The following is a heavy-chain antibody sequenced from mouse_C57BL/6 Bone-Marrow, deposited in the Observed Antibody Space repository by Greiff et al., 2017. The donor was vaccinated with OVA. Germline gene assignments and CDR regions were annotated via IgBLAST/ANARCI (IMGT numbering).Heavy chain of an antibody. Sequence: VQLQQSGAELARPGASVKLSCKASGYTFTSYGISWVKQRTGQGLEWIGEIYPRSGNTYYNEKFKGKATLTADKSSSTAYMELRSLTSEDSAVYFCARGGLRQFAYWGQGTLVTVSA. D-gene: IGHD2-4*01. V-gene: IGHV1-81*01. J-gene: IGHJ3*01. CDR2: IYPRSGNT. CDR1: GYTFTSYG. CDR3: ARGGLRQFAY.